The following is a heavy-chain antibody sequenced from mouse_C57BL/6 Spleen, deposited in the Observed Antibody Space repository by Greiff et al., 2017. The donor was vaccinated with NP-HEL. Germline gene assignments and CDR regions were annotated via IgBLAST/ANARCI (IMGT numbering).Heavy chain of an antibody. J-gene: IGHJ2*01. D-gene: IGHD4-1*02. CDR1: GFTFSSYA. Sequence: EVQRVESGGGLVKPGGSLKLSCAASGFTFSSYAMSWVRQTPEKRLEWVATISDGGSYTYYPDNVKGRFTISRDNAKNNLYLQMSHLKSEDTAMYYCARVNWNVHGNFDYWGQGTTLTVSS. CDR3: ARVNWNVHGNFDY. V-gene: IGHV5-4*01. CDR2: ISDGGSYT.